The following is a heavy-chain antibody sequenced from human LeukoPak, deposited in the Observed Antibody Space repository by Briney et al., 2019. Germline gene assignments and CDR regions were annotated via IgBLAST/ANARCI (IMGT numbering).Heavy chain of an antibody. CDR1: GGSFSGYY. V-gene: IGHV4-34*01. CDR3: ARSLYSSSPYYFHY. Sequence: SETLSLTCAVYGGSFSGYYWSWIRQPPGKGLEWIGEINHSGSTNYNPSLKSRVTISVDTSKNQFSLKLSSVTAADAAVYFCARSLYSSSPYYFHYWGQGTLVTVSS. CDR2: INHSGST. J-gene: IGHJ4*02. D-gene: IGHD6-13*01.